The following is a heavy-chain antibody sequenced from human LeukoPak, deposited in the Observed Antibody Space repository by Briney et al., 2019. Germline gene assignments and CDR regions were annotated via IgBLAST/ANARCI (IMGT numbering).Heavy chain of an antibody. Sequence: GGSLTLSCAASGFTFSSYGMHWVRPAPGKGREWVAVISYDGRNKYYADSVKGRFTISRDNSKNTLYLQMNSLGAEDTAVYYCAKSADCSSTSCPKLYYYYGMDVWGQGTTVTVSS. CDR2: ISYDGRNK. CDR3: AKSADCSSTSCPKLYYYYGMDV. CDR1: GFTFSSYG. V-gene: IGHV3-30*18. D-gene: IGHD2-2*01. J-gene: IGHJ6*02.